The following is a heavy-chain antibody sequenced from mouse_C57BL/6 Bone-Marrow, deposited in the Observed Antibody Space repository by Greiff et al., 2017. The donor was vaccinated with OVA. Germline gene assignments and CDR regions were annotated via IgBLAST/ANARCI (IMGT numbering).Heavy chain of an antibody. Sequence: QVQLQQSGAELARPGASVKLSCKASGYTFTSYGISWVKQRTGQGLEWIGEIYPRSGNTYYNEKFKGKATLTADKSSSTAYMELRSLTSEDSAVYFCARGGYYYGSSYWYFDVWGTGTTVTVSS. D-gene: IGHD1-1*01. CDR1: GYTFTSYG. CDR3: ARGGYYYGSSYWYFDV. CDR2: IYPRSGNT. V-gene: IGHV1-81*01. J-gene: IGHJ1*03.